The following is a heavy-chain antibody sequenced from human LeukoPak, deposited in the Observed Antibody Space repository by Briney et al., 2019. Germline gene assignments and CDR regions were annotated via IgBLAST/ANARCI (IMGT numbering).Heavy chain of an antibody. V-gene: IGHV4-59*01. CDR1: GGSISCYY. CDR2: IYYSGST. CDR3: ARAVKYYYDSSGYPKGFDH. Sequence: PSETLSLTCTVSGGSISCYYCSWIRQPPGKGLEWIGYIYYSGSTNYNPSLNSRVTISVDTSKNQFSLKLSSVTAADTAVYYCARAVKYYYDSSGYPKGFDHWGQGKLGTVSS. J-gene: IGHJ5*02. D-gene: IGHD3-22*01.